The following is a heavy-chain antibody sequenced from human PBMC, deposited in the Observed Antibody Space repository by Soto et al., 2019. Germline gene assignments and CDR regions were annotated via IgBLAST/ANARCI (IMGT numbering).Heavy chain of an antibody. Sequence: QLQLQESGSGLVKPSQTLSLTCAVSGGSISRGGYSWSWIRQPPGKGLEWIGYIYHSGSTYYNPSLKSRVSISVDRSQTQLALKLSSVTAAETAVYYCARGPGPWGQGTLVAVSS. D-gene: IGHD7-27*01. J-gene: IGHJ5*02. CDR3: ARGPGP. CDR1: GGSISRGGYS. V-gene: IGHV4-30-2*01. CDR2: IYHSGST.